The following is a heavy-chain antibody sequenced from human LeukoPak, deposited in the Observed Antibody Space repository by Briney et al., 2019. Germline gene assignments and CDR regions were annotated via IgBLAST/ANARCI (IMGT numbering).Heavy chain of an antibody. Sequence: PGGSLSLSCAPSGFPFRSYAMHWVRQAPGKGLEGVAVISYDGSNKYYADPVKGQFTISRDNSKNTVYPQMNSLRADDTGVFYDARAAVSFSYNWSAPWGQRTLLT. CDR3: ARAAVSFSYNWSAP. J-gene: IGHJ5*02. D-gene: IGHD3-3*01. V-gene: IGHV3-30-3*01. CDR1: GFPFRSYA. CDR2: ISYDGSNK.